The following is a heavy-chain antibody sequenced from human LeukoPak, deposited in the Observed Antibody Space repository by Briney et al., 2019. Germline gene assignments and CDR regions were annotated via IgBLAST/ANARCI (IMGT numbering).Heavy chain of an antibody. CDR2: ITSSSSYI. V-gene: IGHV3-21*01. CDR3: ARAATRSAAGHNWFDP. CDR1: GGSISSGAYY. Sequence: ETLSLTCSVSGGSISSGAYYWGWIRQPPGKGLEWVSSITSSSSYIYYSDSVKGRFTISRDNAKNSLYLQMNSLRAEDTAVYYCARAATRSAAGHNWFDPWGQGTLVTVSS. J-gene: IGHJ5*02. D-gene: IGHD6-13*01.